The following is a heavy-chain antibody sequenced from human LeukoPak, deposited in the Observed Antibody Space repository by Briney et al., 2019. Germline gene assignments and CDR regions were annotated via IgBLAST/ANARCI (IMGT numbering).Heavy chain of an antibody. D-gene: IGHD3-22*01. J-gene: IGHJ4*02. CDR2: ISYDGSNK. CDR1: GFTFSSYA. V-gene: IGHV3-30*04. CDR3: ARDLYYYDSSGYPVGIFDY. Sequence: GGSLRLSCAASGFTFSSYAMHWVRQAPGKGLEWVAVISYDGSNKYYADSVKGRFTISRDNSNNTLYLQMNSLRAEDTAVYYCARDLYYYDSSGYPVGIFDYWGQGTLVTVSS.